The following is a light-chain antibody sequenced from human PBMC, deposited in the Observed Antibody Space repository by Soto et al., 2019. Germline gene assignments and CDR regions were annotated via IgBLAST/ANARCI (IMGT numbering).Light chain of an antibody. J-gene: IGLJ1*01. CDR1: SSNIGAGYD. CDR3: QSYDSSLSAPV. CDR2: GNS. V-gene: IGLV1-40*01. Sequence: QSVLTQPPSVSGAPGQRVTISCTGSSSNIGAGYDVHWYQQLPGPAPKLLIYGNSNRPSGVPDRFSGSKSGTSASLAITSLQAEDEADYYCQSYDSSLSAPVFGTGTKLTVL.